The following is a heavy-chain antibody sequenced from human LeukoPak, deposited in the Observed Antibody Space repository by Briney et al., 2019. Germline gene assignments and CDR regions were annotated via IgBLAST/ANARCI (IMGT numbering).Heavy chain of an antibody. CDR3: ARMVETIDY. D-gene: IGHD4-23*01. Sequence: SETLSLTCAVSGGSISSSNWWSWVRQPPGQGLGWIGEIYHSGSTNYNPSLKSRVTISVDTSKNQFSLKLSSVTAADTAVYYCARMVETIDYWGQGTLVTVSS. J-gene: IGHJ4*02. CDR2: IYHSGST. V-gene: IGHV4-4*02. CDR1: GGSISSSNW.